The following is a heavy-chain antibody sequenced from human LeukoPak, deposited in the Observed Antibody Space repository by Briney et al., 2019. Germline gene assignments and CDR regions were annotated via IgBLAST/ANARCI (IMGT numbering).Heavy chain of an antibody. CDR1: GYSISSGYY. Sequence: SETLSLTCTVSGYSISSGYYWGWIRQPPGKGLEWIGSIYHSGSTYYNPSLKSRVTISVDTSKNQFSLKLSSVTAADTAVYYCARQSPDYYDSSGYQSPYYYYYYMDVWGKGTTVTVSS. CDR2: IYHSGST. J-gene: IGHJ6*03. D-gene: IGHD3-22*01. CDR3: ARQSPDYYDSSGYQSPYYYYYYMDV. V-gene: IGHV4-38-2*02.